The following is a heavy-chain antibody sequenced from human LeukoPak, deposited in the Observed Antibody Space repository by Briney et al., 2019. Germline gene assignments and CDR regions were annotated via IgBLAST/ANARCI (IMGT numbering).Heavy chain of an antibody. Sequence: GGSLRLSCAASGFTFSSYAMHWVRQAPGKGLEWVAVISYDGSNKYYADSVKGRFTISRDNSKNTLYLQMNSLRAEDTAVYYCAKDITVTYYYGMDVWGQGTTVTVSS. CDR1: GFTFSSYA. J-gene: IGHJ6*02. D-gene: IGHD4-17*01. V-gene: IGHV3-30-3*01. CDR3: AKDITVTYYYGMDV. CDR2: ISYDGSNK.